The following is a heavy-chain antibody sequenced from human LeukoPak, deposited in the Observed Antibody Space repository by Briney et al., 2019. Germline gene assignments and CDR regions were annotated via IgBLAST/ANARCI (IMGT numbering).Heavy chain of an antibody. CDR3: ARDGGGALGY. CDR1: GFSVSSNY. D-gene: IGHD3-16*01. J-gene: IGHJ4*02. V-gene: IGHV3-53*01. Sequence: GGSLRLSCAASGFSVSSNYMNWVRQAPGKGLEWVSVINPGGGTNYADSVKGRFTISRDNSKNTLNLQMNSLRAEDTALYYCARDGGGALGYWGQGTLLTVSS. CDR2: INPGGGT.